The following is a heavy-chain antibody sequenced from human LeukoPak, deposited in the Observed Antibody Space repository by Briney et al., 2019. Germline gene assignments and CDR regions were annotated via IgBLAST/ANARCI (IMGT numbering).Heavy chain of an antibody. CDR3: ARDEGSTYNQLDS. J-gene: IGHJ5*01. V-gene: IGHV1-2*02. D-gene: IGHD1-14*01. Sequence: ASVKVSCKASGYTFYNFYIRWVRQAPGQGPEWMGWINCNDGSTNFAQKFQGRVTMTRVTAMSTVYMDLSGLGPDDTAIYYCARDEGSTYNQLDSWGQGTLVTVSS. CDR2: INCNDGST. CDR1: GYTFYNFY.